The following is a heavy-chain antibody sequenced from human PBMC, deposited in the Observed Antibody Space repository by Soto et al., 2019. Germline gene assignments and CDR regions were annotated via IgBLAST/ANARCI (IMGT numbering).Heavy chain of an antibody. Sequence: GGSLRLSCAASGFTVSSNYMSWVRQAPGKGLECVSVIYAGGNTYYPDSVKGRFTISSDNSKNTLFLQMNNLRAEDTAVYYCARVTTFYDILTSSYALNYFDYWGQGTRVTVSS. CDR3: ARVTTFYDILTSSYALNYFDY. CDR2: IYAGGNT. D-gene: IGHD3-9*01. CDR1: GFTVSSNY. J-gene: IGHJ4*02. V-gene: IGHV3-53*01.